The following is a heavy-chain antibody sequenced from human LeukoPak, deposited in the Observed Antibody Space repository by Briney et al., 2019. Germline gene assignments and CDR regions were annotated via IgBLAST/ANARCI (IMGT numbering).Heavy chain of an antibody. Sequence: KASETLSLTCTVSGGSISSYYWSWIRQPPGKGLEWIGYIYYSGSTNYNPSLKSRVTISVDTSKNQFSLKLSSVTAADTAVYYCARSIAKGDWFDPWGQGTLVTVSS. J-gene: IGHJ5*02. CDR3: ARSIAKGDWFDP. CDR1: GGSISSYY. V-gene: IGHV4-59*08. CDR2: IYYSGST. D-gene: IGHD6-6*01.